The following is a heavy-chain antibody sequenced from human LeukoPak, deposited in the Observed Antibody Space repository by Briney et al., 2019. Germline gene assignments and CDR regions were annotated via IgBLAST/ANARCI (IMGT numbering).Heavy chain of an antibody. CDR2: INHNGST. CDR1: GGSFSGYY. D-gene: IGHD6-19*01. V-gene: IGHV4-34*01. CDR3: ARASRGYSSGWYSG. Sequence: SETLSLTCAVYGGSFSGYYWSWIRQPPGKGLEWIGEINHNGSTNYNPSLKSRVTISVDTSKNQFSLKLSSVTAADTAVYYCARASRGYSSGWYSGWGQGTLVTVSS. J-gene: IGHJ4*02.